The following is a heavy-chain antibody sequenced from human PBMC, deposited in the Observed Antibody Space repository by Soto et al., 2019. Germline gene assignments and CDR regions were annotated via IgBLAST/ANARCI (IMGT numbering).Heavy chain of an antibody. D-gene: IGHD2-15*01. CDR2: IIPIFGTA. CDR3: ARDPVVVVAATTYYYYYGMDV. J-gene: IGHJ6*02. CDR1: GGTFSSYA. V-gene: IGHV1-69*13. Sequence: GASVKVSCKASGGTFSSYAISWVRQAPGQGLEWMGGIIPIFGTANYAQKFQGRVTITADESTSTAYMELSSLRSEDTAVYYCARDPVVVVAATTYYYYYGMDVWGQGTTVTVSS.